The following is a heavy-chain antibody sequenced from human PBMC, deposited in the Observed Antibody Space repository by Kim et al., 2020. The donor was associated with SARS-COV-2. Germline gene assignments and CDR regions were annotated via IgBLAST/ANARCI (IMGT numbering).Heavy chain of an antibody. V-gene: IGHV3-30*18. Sequence: GGSLRLSCAASGFTFSSYGMHWVRQAPGKGLEWVAVISYDGSNKYYADSVKGRFTISRDNSKNTLYLQMNSLRAEDTAVYYCAKEVGSSSWPQYYYYYYGMDVWGQGTTVTVSS. CDR3: AKEVGSSSWPQYYYYYYGMDV. CDR1: GFTFSSYG. D-gene: IGHD6-13*01. CDR2: ISYDGSNK. J-gene: IGHJ6*02.